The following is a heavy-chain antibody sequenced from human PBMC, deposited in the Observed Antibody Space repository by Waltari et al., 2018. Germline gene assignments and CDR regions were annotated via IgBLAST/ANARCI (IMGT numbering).Heavy chain of an antibody. D-gene: IGHD6-13*01. J-gene: IGHJ4*02. CDR1: GYSISSGYY. V-gene: IGHV4-38-2*02. CDR3: ARERGRIAAAGLDY. CDR2: IYHSGST. Sequence: QVQLQESGPGLVKPSETLSLTCAVSGYSISSGYYWGWIRQPPGKGLEWIGSIYHSGSTYYNPSLKSRVTISVDTSKNQFSLKLSSVTAADTAVYYCARERGRIAAAGLDYWGQGTLVTVSS.